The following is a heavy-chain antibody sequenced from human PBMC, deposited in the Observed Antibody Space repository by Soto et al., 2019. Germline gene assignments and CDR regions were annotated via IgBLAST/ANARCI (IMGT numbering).Heavy chain of an antibody. CDR1: EFTFSDYY. J-gene: IGHJ3*02. D-gene: IGHD1-26*01. CDR3: ARGAPWGVTFPLDI. CDR2: ITSSSANT. V-gene: IGHV3-11*05. Sequence: QLVESGGGLVKPGTSLRLSCVASEFTFSDYYMHWIRQAPGKGLEWISYITSSSANTDYADSVKGRFTISRDNAKNSVFLQMNSLRAEDTAVYYCARGAPWGVTFPLDIWCQGTMVTVSS.